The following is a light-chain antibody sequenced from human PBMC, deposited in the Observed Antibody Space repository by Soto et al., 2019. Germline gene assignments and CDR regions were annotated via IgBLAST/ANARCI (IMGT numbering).Light chain of an antibody. Sequence: DIQMTQSPSSLSASVGDRVIITCRARQGINNYLAWYQQKPGKVPVLLIYAASTLQSGVPSRFSGGGSGTEFTLTISSLQPEDVANYYCQKYNGAPLTFGGGTKVEIK. CDR3: QKYNGAPLT. CDR1: QGINNY. V-gene: IGKV1-27*01. CDR2: AAS. J-gene: IGKJ4*01.